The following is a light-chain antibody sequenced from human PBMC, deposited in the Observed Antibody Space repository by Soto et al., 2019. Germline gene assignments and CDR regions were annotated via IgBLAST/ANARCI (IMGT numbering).Light chain of an antibody. J-gene: IGKJ4*01. CDR2: AAP. CDR3: QQYDVWPLT. V-gene: IGKV3-15*01. CDR1: QSVRRN. Sequence: EIVMTQSPATLSVSPGERATLSCRATQSVRRNLAWYQQKPDQTAKLLIHAAPTRATGIPAKFNGSGSAAEVTVTIRSRGSEGFAVCYCQQYDVWPLTFGGGTKVEFK.